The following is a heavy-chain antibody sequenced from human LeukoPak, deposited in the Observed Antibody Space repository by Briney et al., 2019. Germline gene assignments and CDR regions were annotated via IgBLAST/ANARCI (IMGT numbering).Heavy chain of an antibody. V-gene: IGHV3-30*03. CDR3: AIDLIFGYCSGGSCYSY. CDR2: ISDDGSNK. CDR1: GFTFSSYG. D-gene: IGHD2-15*01. J-gene: IGHJ4*02. Sequence: GGSLRLSCAASGFTFSSYGMHCVRQAPGKGLEWVAIISDDGSNKYYADSVKGRFTISRDNSKNTLYLQMSSLRAEDTAVYYCAIDLIFGYCSGGSCYSYWGLGTLLTVSS.